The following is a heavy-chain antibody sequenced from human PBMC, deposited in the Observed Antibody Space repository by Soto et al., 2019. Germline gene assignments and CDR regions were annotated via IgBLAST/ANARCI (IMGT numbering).Heavy chain of an antibody. V-gene: IGHV3-23*01. J-gene: IGHJ4*02. D-gene: IGHD6-13*01. Sequence: EVQLLESGGDLVQTGGSLRLSCAASGFIFSDYAMSWVHQAPGKGLEWVSVVNAGGGTTYYADSVKGRFTISRDNSKNTLYLEMNSLRAEDTAVYYCAKDVSSWYVFDSWGQGTLVTVSS. CDR3: AKDVSSWYVFDS. CDR2: VNAGGGTT. CDR1: GFIFSDYA.